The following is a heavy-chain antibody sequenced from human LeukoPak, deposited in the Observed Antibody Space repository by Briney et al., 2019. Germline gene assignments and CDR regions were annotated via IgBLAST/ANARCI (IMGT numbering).Heavy chain of an antibody. D-gene: IGHD2-15*01. V-gene: IGHV3-7*01. CDR1: GFTFSSYW. CDR3: ARDPLYCSGGSCYAFDY. J-gene: IGHJ4*02. Sequence: PGGSLRLSCAASGFTFSSYWMSWVRQAPGKGLEWVANIKQDGSEKYYVDSVKGRFTISRDNAKNSLYLQMNSLRAEDTAVYYCARDPLYCSGGSCYAFDYWGQGTLVTVSS. CDR2: IKQDGSEK.